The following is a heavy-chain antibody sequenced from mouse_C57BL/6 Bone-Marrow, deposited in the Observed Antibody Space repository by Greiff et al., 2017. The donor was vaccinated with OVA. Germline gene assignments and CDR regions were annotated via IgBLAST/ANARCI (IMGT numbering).Heavy chain of an antibody. J-gene: IGHJ2*01. CDR1: GYTFTSYW. Sequence: QVHVKQPGAELVKPGASVKMSCKASGYTFTSYWITWVKQRPGQGLEWIGDIYPGSGSTNYNEKFKSKATLTVDTSSSTAYMQLSSLTSEDSAVYYCARRGNYYSNPYYFDYWGQGTTLTVSS. CDR2: IYPGSGST. D-gene: IGHD2-5*01. V-gene: IGHV1-55*01. CDR3: ARRGNYYSNPYYFDY.